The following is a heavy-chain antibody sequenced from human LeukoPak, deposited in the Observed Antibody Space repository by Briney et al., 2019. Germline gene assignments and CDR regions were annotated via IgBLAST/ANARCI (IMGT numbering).Heavy chain of an antibody. D-gene: IGHD3-10*01. J-gene: IGHJ4*02. Sequence: SETLSLTCGVSGYSISRGYYWAWIRQPPGTGLEWIGTIYHTGSTYYTPSLGSRVTISVDTSKNEFSLNLNSVTAADTAVYYCARAGWIITSGIDYWGQGALVTVSS. V-gene: IGHV4-38-2*01. CDR2: IYHTGST. CDR1: GYSISRGYY. CDR3: ARAGWIITSGIDY.